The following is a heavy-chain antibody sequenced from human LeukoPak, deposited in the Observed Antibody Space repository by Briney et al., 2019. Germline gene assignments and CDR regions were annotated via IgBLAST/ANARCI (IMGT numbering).Heavy chain of an antibody. V-gene: IGHV4-59*01. J-gene: IGHJ6*02. D-gene: IGHD2-15*01. CDR2: IYNSGST. CDR1: GCSFSSSY. CDR3: ARCLGYCDGMDV. Sequence: SESLSLTCTVSGCSFSSSYLSWIGQPPGKGLEWIVYIYNSGSTYYNPSLKSRVTISVDTSKNQFSLKLSSVIAADTAVYYCARCLGYCDGMDVWGQGTTVTVSS.